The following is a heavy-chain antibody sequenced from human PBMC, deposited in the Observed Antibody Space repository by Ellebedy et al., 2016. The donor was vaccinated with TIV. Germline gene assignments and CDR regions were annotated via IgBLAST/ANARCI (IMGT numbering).Heavy chain of an antibody. V-gene: IGHV3-30*03. Sequence: GGSLRLSCAASGFTFINYGLHWVRQAPGKGLEWVALISPDESEENYADSVKGRFTISRDISKNTLYLQMDSLRVEDTAVYYCARDGSSSWFGDESYWGQGTLVTVSS. CDR1: GFTFINYG. CDR2: ISPDESEE. J-gene: IGHJ4*02. CDR3: ARDGSSSWFGDESY. D-gene: IGHD3-10*01.